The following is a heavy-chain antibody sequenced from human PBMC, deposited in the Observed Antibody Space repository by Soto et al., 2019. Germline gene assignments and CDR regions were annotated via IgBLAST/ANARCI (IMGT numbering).Heavy chain of an antibody. CDR2: IYYSGST. J-gene: IGHJ6*02. Sequence: SETLSLTCTVSGGSISSSSYYWGWIRQPPGKGLEWIGSIYYSGSTYYNPSLKSRVTISVDTSKNQFSLKLSAVTAADTAVYYCARHRRGAARNYYYYGMDVWGQGTTVTVSS. CDR3: ARHRRGAARNYYYYGMDV. V-gene: IGHV4-39*01. CDR1: GGSISSSSYY. D-gene: IGHD6-6*01.